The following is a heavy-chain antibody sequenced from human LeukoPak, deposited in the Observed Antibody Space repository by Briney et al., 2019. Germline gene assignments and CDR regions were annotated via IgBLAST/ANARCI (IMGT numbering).Heavy chain of an antibody. CDR2: IYPGDSDT. Sequence: GESLKISCKDSGYSFTSYWIAWVRQMPGKGLEWMGIIYPGDSDTRYSPSFQGQVTISADKSISTAYLQWSGLKASDTAMYYCAGGQLYYDSSGSDDAFDIWGQGTMVTVSS. CDR1: GYSFTSYW. D-gene: IGHD3-22*01. J-gene: IGHJ3*02. V-gene: IGHV5-51*01. CDR3: AGGQLYYDSSGSDDAFDI.